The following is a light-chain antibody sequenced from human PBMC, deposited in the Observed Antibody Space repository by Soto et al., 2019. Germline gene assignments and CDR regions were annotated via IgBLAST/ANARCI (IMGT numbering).Light chain of an antibody. Sequence: EIVMTQSPATLSVTQGERATLSCRASQSVSSNLAWYQQKPGQAPRLLIYGASTRATGIPARFSGSGSGTEFTLTISSLQSEDFAVYYCQQYNNWPPRGTFGQGTKVEIK. CDR2: GAS. J-gene: IGKJ1*01. V-gene: IGKV3-15*01. CDR3: QQYNNWPPRGT. CDR1: QSVSSN.